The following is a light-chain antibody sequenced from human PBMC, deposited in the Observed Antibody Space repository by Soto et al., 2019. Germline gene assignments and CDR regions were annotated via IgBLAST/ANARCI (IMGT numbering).Light chain of an antibody. CDR1: QSISNW. Sequence: DIQMTQSPSTLSASVGDRVIITCRVSQSISNWLAWYQQKPGKAPKLLIYKASTLESGVPSRFSGSGSGTEFTLTISSLQPDDFATYYCQQYNRDWTFGQGTKVEIK. CDR3: QQYNRDWT. CDR2: KAS. V-gene: IGKV1-5*03. J-gene: IGKJ1*01.